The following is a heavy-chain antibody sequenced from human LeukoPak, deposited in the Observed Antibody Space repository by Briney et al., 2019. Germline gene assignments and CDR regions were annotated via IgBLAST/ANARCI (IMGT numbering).Heavy chain of an antibody. CDR3: ADFGSGSYCFDY. J-gene: IGHJ4*02. V-gene: IGHV3-23*01. CDR1: GFTFNNYD. Sequence: GGSLRLSCTAAGFTFNNYDMSWVRQAPGKGLEWVSHISDSGGKTYYADSVKGRFTISRDNSKNTLYLQMDSLRAEDTAIYYCADFGSGSYCFDYWGQGTLVTVSS. D-gene: IGHD3-10*01. CDR2: ISDSGGKT.